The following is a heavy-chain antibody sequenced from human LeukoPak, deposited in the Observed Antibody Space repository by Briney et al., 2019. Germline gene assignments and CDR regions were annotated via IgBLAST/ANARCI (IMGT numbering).Heavy chain of an antibody. CDR3: ARGRTTGEFDY. V-gene: IGHV1-69*05. CDR1: GGTFSSHA. D-gene: IGHD4-11*01. J-gene: IGHJ4*02. Sequence: SVKVSCKASGGTFSSHAISWVRQAPGQGLEWMGGINPIFHTPTYAKKFQGRLTITKDESMSTASMDLSSLISDDTAVYYCARGRTTGEFDYWGQGTLITVSS. CDR2: INPIFHTP.